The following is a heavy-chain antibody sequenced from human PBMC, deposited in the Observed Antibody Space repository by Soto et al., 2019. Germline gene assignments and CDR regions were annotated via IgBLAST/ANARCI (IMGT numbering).Heavy chain of an antibody. CDR2: IHSSGIT. CDR3: ARDPRGVASTFYYGMDV. V-gene: IGHV4-31*03. CDR1: GGSISSGDYY. J-gene: IGHJ6*02. Sequence: QVQLQESGPGLVKPSQTLSLTCSVSGGSISSGDYYWSWIRQFPGKGLEWIGYIHSSGITYYKPSLKSRVTISIDTSENQFSLRLTSVTAADTALYYCARDPRGVASTFYYGMDVWGLGTTVTVSS. D-gene: IGHD3-3*01.